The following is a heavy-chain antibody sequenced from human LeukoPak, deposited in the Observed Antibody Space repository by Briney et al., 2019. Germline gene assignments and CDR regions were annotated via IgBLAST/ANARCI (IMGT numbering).Heavy chain of an antibody. CDR3: AREGANWGPRDAFDI. CDR2: IYYSGST. J-gene: IGHJ3*02. V-gene: IGHV4-59*01. Sequence: SETLSLTCTVSGGSISSYYWSWLRQPPGKGLEWIGYIYYSGSTNYNPSLKSRVTISVDTSKNQFSLKLSSVTAADTAVYYCAREGANWGPRDAFDIWGQGTMVTVSS. D-gene: IGHD7-27*01. CDR1: GGSISSYY.